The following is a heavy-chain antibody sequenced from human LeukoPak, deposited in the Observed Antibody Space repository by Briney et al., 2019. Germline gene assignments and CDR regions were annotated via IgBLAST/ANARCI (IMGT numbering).Heavy chain of an antibody. CDR1: GFTFSSYA. CDR3: TRVVDIVVVPAALDY. J-gene: IGHJ4*02. V-gene: IGHV3-23*01. Sequence: GGSVRLSCAASGFTFSSYAMRWVRQAPGKGLEWVSAISGSGGSTYYADSVKGRFTISRDNSKNTLYLQMNSLRAEDTAVYYCTRVVDIVVVPAALDYWGQGTLVTVSS. CDR2: ISGSGGST. D-gene: IGHD2-2*01.